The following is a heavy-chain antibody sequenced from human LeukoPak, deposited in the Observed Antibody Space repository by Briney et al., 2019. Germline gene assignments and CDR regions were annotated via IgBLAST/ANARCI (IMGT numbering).Heavy chain of an antibody. V-gene: IGHV1-46*01. CDR3: ARGYGDYAY. CDR1: GYTFTSYY. J-gene: IGHJ4*02. Sequence: ASVTLSCTASGYTFTSYYMHWVRQVPGRGLEWMGIINPSGGSTTYAQKFQGRVTMTRDTSTSTVYMELSSLRSEDTAVYYCARGYGDYAYWGQGTLVTVSS. D-gene: IGHD4-17*01. CDR2: INPSGGST.